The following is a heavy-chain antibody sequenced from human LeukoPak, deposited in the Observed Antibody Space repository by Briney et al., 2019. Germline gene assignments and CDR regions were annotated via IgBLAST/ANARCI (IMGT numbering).Heavy chain of an antibody. CDR2: ISSSSSYI. CDR1: GFTFSSYS. D-gene: IGHD6-19*01. CDR3: ASVRIAVAVTVHDAFDI. V-gene: IGHV3-21*01. J-gene: IGHJ3*02. Sequence: PGGSLRLSCAASGFTFSSYSMNWVRQAPGKGLGWVSSISSSSSYIYYADSVKGRFTISRDNAKNSLYLQMNSLRAEDTAVYYCASVRIAVAVTVHDAFDIWGQGTMVTVSS.